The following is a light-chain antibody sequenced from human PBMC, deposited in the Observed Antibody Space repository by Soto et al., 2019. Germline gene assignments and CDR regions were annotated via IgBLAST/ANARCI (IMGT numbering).Light chain of an antibody. CDR1: QTVSTN. CDR3: RQYTNWPQN. J-gene: IGKJ2*01. CDR2: GAS. V-gene: IGKV3-15*01. Sequence: EIVMTQSQVTLSASPGERATLSCRASQTVSTNLACYQQRPGQAPRLLIYGASTRVTGIPPRFSGSGSGTDFTLTISSLQSEDFAVYFCRQYTNWPQNFGQGTKLEIK.